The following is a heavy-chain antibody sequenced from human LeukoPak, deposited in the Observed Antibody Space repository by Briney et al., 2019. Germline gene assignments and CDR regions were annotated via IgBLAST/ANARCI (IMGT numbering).Heavy chain of an antibody. Sequence: SQTLSLTCAISGDSVSSNSATWNWIRQSPSRGLEWLGRTYYRSKWYDDYALSMKSRITINPDTSKNQFSLQLSSVTPEDTAVYYYARGDSSTWYFLGAFDIWGQGTMVTVSS. D-gene: IGHD6-13*01. CDR1: GDSVSSNSAT. J-gene: IGHJ3*02. CDR2: TYYRSKWYD. CDR3: ARGDSSTWYFLGAFDI. V-gene: IGHV6-1*01.